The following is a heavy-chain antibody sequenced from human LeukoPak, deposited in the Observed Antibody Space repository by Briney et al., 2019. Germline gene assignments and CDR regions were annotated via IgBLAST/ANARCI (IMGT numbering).Heavy chain of an antibody. CDR3: ARVGDTMTFDY. J-gene: IGHJ4*02. CDR1: GGTFSSYA. V-gene: IGHV1-69*04. D-gene: IGHD1-26*01. Sequence: SVKVSCKASGGTFSSYAISLVRQAPGQGLEWMGRIIPIFGIANYAQKFQGRVTITADKSTSTAYMELSSLRSEDTAVYYCARVGDTMTFDYCGQGTLVTVSS. CDR2: IIPIFGIA.